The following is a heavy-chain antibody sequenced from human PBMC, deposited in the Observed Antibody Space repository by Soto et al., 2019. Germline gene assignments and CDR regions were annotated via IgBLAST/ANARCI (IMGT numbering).Heavy chain of an antibody. CDR2: ISYDGSNK. CDR3: AKESGPGDFDY. V-gene: IGHV3-30*18. D-gene: IGHD3-3*01. Sequence: GGSLRLSCAASGFTFSSYGMHWVRQAPGKGLEWVAVISYDGSNKYYADSVKGRFTISRDNSKNTLYLQMNSLRAEDTAVYYCAKESGPGDFDYWGQGTLVTVSS. J-gene: IGHJ4*02. CDR1: GFTFSSYG.